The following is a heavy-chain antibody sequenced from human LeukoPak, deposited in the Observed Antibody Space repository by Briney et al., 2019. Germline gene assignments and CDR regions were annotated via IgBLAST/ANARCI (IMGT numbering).Heavy chain of an antibody. Sequence: GGSLRLSCAASGFTFNNAWINWVRQAPGKGLEWVGRIKSKTDGGTTDYAAPVKGRFTISRDDSKNTLYLQMNSLKTEDTAVYYCTTGGAYDFWSGYSRWAFDIWGQGTMVTVSS. J-gene: IGHJ3*02. D-gene: IGHD3-3*01. V-gene: IGHV3-15*01. CDR3: TTGGAYDFWSGYSRWAFDI. CDR2: IKSKTDGGTT. CDR1: GFTFNNAW.